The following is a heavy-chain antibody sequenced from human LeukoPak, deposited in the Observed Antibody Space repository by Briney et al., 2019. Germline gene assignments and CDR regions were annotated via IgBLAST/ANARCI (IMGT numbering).Heavy chain of an antibody. Sequence: SETLSLTCAVYGGSFSGYYWSWVRQPPGKGLEWIGEINHSGYTNYNLSLKSRVTMSVDTSKNQFSLKLNSMTAADTAVYYCARLGSRVVWGQGTLVIVSS. CDR2: INHSGYT. D-gene: IGHD3-10*01. CDR1: GGSFSGYY. CDR3: ARLGSRVV. J-gene: IGHJ4*02. V-gene: IGHV4-34*01.